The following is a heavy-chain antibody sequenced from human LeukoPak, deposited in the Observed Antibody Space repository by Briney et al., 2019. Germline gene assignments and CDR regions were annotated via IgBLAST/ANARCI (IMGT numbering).Heavy chain of an antibody. J-gene: IGHJ4*02. CDR1: GGTFSSYA. D-gene: IGHD5-18*01. CDR3: VRDRGYSYGSYFDY. CDR2: IIPIFSTA. Sequence: GASVTVSCKASGGTFSSYAISWVRQAPGQGLEWMGGIIPIFSTANYAQKFQGRVTITADESTSTAYMELSSLRSEDTAVYYCVRDRGYSYGSYFDYWGQGTLVTVSS. V-gene: IGHV1-69*13.